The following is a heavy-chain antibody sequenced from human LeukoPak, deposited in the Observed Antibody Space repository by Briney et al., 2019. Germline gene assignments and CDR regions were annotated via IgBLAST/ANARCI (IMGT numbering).Heavy chain of an antibody. CDR3: AKEGTPQVSTWYDL. CDR1: GFTSSDYY. CDR2: ISSDNTYT. J-gene: IGHJ5*02. D-gene: IGHD3-10*01. V-gene: IGHV3-11*06. Sequence: GGSLRLSCAVSGFTSSDYYMSWVRQAPGKEMECVSYISSDNTYTNYADSVRGRFTISRDNAKNSLYLQMNILRTEDTAVYYCAKEGTPQVSTWYDLWGQGTQVIVSS.